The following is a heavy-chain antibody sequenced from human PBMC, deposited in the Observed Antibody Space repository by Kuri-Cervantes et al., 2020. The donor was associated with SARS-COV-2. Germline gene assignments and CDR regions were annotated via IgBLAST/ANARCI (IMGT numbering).Heavy chain of an antibody. CDR3: ARDSIPTLGYCSSTSCYVPYNWFDP. CDR1: GYTFTSYG. CDR2: ISAYNGNT. Sequence: ASVKVSCKASGYTFTSYGISWVRQAPGQGLEWMGWISAYNGNTNYAQKLQGRVTMTTDTSTSTAYMELRSLRSDDTAAYYCARDSIPTLGYCSSTSCYVPYNWFDPWGQGTLVTV. D-gene: IGHD2-2*01. J-gene: IGHJ5*02. V-gene: IGHV1-18*01.